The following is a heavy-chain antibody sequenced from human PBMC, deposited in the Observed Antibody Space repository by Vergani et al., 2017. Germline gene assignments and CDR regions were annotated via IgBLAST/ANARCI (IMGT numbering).Heavy chain of an antibody. V-gene: IGHV1-69*12. CDR2: IIPFFDAT. CDR1: GGTFSSSA. CDR3: ARYIRGSEGYCSGGSCYPPFNWFDP. J-gene: IGHJ5*02. D-gene: IGHD2-15*01. Sequence: QVQLVQSGAEVKKPGSSVKVSCKASGGTFSSSAITWVRQAPGQGLEWVGGIIPFFDATNYAQNFQGRVTITADESTSTAYMELSSLRSGDTAVYYCARYIRGSEGYCSGGSCYPPFNWFDPWGQGTLVTVSS.